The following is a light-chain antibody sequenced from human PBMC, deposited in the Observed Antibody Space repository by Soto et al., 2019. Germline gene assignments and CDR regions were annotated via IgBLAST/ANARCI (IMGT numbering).Light chain of an antibody. V-gene: IGLV2-8*01. CDR2: EVT. CDR3: SSNAGSSNVV. J-gene: IGLJ2*01. CDR1: SSDY. Sequence: QSALTQPPSASGSPGQSVTISCTGTSSDYVSWYQQHPGKAPKLMIYEVTKRPSGVPDRFSGSNSGNTASLTVSGLQAEDEADYYCSSNAGSSNVVFGGGTKLTVL.